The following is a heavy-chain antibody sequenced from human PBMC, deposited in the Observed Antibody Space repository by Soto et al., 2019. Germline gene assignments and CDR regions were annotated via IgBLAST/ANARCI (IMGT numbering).Heavy chain of an antibody. Sequence: HPGGSLRLSCAASGFTFSGSAMHWVRQASGKGLEWVGRIRSKANSYATAYAASVKGRFTISRDDSKNTAYLQMNSLKTEDTAVYYCTRHREGYDFWSGYYGEYYYYYYYMDVWGKGT. CDR2: IRSKANSYAT. D-gene: IGHD3-3*01. V-gene: IGHV3-73*01. CDR3: TRHREGYDFWSGYYGEYYYYYYYMDV. J-gene: IGHJ6*03. CDR1: GFTFSGSA.